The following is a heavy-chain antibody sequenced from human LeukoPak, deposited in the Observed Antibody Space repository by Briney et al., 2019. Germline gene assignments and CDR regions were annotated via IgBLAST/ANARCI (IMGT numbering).Heavy chain of an antibody. CDR2: INYTGST. CDR1: GGSISSSSYY. V-gene: IGHV4-39*07. CDR3: ARDVWGSYRYFDY. J-gene: IGHJ4*02. Sequence: KASETLSLTCTVSGGSISSSSYYWGWHRPPQGKGLEWIVSINYTGSTYYNPSLKSRITISVDTSKNQFSLKLSSVAAADTAVYYCARDVWGSYRYFDYWGQGTLVTVSS. D-gene: IGHD3-16*02.